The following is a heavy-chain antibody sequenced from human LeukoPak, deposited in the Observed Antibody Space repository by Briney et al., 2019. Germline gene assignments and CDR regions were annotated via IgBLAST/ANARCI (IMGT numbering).Heavy chain of an antibody. Sequence: PSETLSLTCTVSGGSISSYYWSWIRQPPGKGLEWIGYIYYSGSTNYNPSLKSRVTISVDTSKNQFSLKLSSVTAADTAVYYCARHRDFWSSKHYYFDYWGQGTLVTVSS. J-gene: IGHJ4*02. CDR3: ARHRDFWSSKHYYFDY. V-gene: IGHV4-59*08. CDR1: GGSISSYY. D-gene: IGHD3-3*01. CDR2: IYYSGST.